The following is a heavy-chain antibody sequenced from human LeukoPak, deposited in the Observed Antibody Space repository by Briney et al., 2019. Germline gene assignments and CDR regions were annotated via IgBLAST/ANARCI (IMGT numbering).Heavy chain of an antibody. Sequence: ASVKVSCKASGYTFTSYDINWVRQATGQGPEWMGWMNPNSGNTGYAQKFQGRVTMTRNTSISTAYMELSSLRSEDTAVYYCARAGPSILTGYLRYYYGMDVWGQGTTVTVSS. V-gene: IGHV1-8*01. CDR3: ARAGPSILTGYLRYYYGMDV. J-gene: IGHJ6*02. D-gene: IGHD3-9*01. CDR1: GYTFTSYD. CDR2: MNPNSGNT.